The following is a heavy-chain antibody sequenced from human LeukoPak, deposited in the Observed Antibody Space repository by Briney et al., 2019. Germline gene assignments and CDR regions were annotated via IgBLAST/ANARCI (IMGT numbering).Heavy chain of an antibody. CDR3: ARDLKPTYSSSSVDY. CDR2: ISAYNGNT. J-gene: IGHJ4*02. D-gene: IGHD6-6*01. V-gene: IGHV1-18*01. Sequence: GASVKVSCKASGYTFTSYGISWVRQAPGQGLEWMGWISAYNGNTNYAQKLQGRVTMTTDTSTSTAYMELRSLRSDDTAVYYCARDLKPTYSSSSVDYWGQGTLVTVSS. CDR1: GYTFTSYG.